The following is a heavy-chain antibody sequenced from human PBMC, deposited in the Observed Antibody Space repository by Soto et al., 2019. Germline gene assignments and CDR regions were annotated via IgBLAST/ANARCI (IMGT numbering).Heavy chain of an antibody. CDR1: GFTFSSYA. CDR3: AKDPTVHDYGGPEYYYYYGMDV. V-gene: IGHV3-23*01. J-gene: IGHJ6*02. CDR2: ISGSGGST. Sequence: GGSLRLSCAASGFTFSSYAMSWVRQAPGKGLEWVSAISGSGGSTYYADSVKGRYTISRDNSKNTLYLQMNSLRAEDTAVYYCAKDPTVHDYGGPEYYYYYGMDVWGQGTTVTVSS. D-gene: IGHD4-17*01.